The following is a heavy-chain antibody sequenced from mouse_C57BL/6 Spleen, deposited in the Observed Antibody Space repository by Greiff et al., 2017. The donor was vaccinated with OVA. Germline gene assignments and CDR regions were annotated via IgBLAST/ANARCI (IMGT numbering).Heavy chain of an antibody. Sequence: EVQRVESGGGLVKPGGSLKLSCAASGFTFSDYGMHWVRQAPEKGLEWVAYISSGSSTIYYADTVTGRFTISSDNAKTTLFRQMTRLRSEDTAMYYCARPHDYYGSSYRYWYFDVWGTGTTVTVSS. V-gene: IGHV5-17*01. D-gene: IGHD1-1*01. CDR1: GFTFSDYG. CDR3: ARPHDYYGSSYRYWYFDV. J-gene: IGHJ1*03. CDR2: ISSGSSTI.